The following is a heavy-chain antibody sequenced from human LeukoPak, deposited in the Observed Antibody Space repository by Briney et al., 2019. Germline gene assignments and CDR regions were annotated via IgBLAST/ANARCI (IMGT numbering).Heavy chain of an antibody. D-gene: IGHD3-22*01. CDR2: ISPGTGST. J-gene: IGHJ4*02. Sequence: PGGSLRLSCAASGFTFSSYAMSWVRQAPGKGLQWVSAISPGTGSTYYADSVKGRFTISRDNAKNTLFLQVNSLRAEDTAVYYCARSDYYDSSGYYYGYWGQGTLVTVSS. CDR3: ARSDYYDSSGYYYGY. V-gene: IGHV3-23*01. CDR1: GFTFSSYA.